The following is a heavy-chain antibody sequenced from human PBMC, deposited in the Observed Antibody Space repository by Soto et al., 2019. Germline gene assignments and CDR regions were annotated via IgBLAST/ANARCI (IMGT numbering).Heavy chain of an antibody. CDR1: GFTFSSYC. CDR2: ISSTSSYI. J-gene: IGHJ6*02. CDR3: ARDRDYYGSGAYYYGMDV. D-gene: IGHD3-10*01. V-gene: IGHV3-21*01. Sequence: EVQLVESGGGLVKPGGSLRLSCAASGFTFSSYCMNWVRQAPGKGLEWVSSISSTSSYIYYADSVKGRFTISRDNAKSSLYLQMNSLRAEDTAVYYCARDRDYYGSGAYYYGMDVWGQGTTVTVSS.